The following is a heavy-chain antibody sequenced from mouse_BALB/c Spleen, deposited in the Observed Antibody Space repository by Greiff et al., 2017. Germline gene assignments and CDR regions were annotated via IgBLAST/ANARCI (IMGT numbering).Heavy chain of an antibody. CDR2: IWSGGST. J-gene: IGHJ3*01. CDR3: ASDLLWLRRGTY. D-gene: IGHD2-2*01. V-gene: IGHV2-2*02. CDR1: GFSLTSYG. Sequence: VQLQQSGPGLVQPSQSLSITCTVSGFSLTSYGVHWVRQSPGKGLEWLGVIWSGGSTDYNAAFISRLSISKDNSKSQVFFKMNSLQANDTAIYYCASDLLWLRRGTYWGQGTLVTVSA.